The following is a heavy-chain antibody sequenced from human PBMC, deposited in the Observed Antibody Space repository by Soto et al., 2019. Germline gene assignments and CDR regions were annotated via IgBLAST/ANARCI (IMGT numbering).Heavy chain of an antibody. V-gene: IGHV1-18*01. CDR2: ISTYNGDT. CDR1: GYTFTTSG. CDR3: VRHGSRAYYYTGLDH. Sequence: QVKLVQSGPEVKKPGASVKVSCEASGYTFTTSGISWVRQAPGQGLEWMGWISTYNGDTNSAKKFQGRVTMTADTTTGTAYIEVISLKSADTAVYYCVRHGSRAYYYTGLDHWGQGTPVTVSS. J-gene: IGHJ4*03. D-gene: IGHD3-10*01.